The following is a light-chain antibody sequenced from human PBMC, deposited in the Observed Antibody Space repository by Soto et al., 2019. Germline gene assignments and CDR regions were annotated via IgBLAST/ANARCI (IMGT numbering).Light chain of an antibody. J-gene: IGKJ2*01. CDR2: DAS. V-gene: IGKV3-11*01. Sequence: EIVLTQSPATLSLSPGQRATLSCRASQRINDFLAWYQQKPGQAPRLLIYDASNRVTGIPARFSGSGSGTDFTLTISSLEAEDSAVYYCQKRSNWPPYTFGQGTKLEIK. CDR1: QRINDF. CDR3: QKRSNWPPYT.